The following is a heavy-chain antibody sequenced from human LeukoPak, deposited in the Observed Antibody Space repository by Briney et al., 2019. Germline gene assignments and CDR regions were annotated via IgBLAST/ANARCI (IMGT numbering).Heavy chain of an antibody. D-gene: IGHD6-13*01. CDR3: AKSSSSWFYYYGMDV. J-gene: IGHJ6*02. CDR2: ISYDGSNK. CDR1: GFTFSSYG. V-gene: IGHV3-30*18. Sequence: GGSLRLSCAASGFTFSSYGMHWVCQAPGKGLEWVAVISYDGSNKYYADSVKGRITISRDNSKNTPYLQMNSLRAEDTAVYYCAKSSSSWFYYYGMDVWGQGTTVTVSS.